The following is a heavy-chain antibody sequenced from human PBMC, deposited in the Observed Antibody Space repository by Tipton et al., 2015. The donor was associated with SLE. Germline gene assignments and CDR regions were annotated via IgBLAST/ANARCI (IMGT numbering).Heavy chain of an antibody. V-gene: IGHV3-74*01. CDR1: GFTFSSYW. J-gene: IGHJ4*02. CDR3: ARDNSCTNGVCPLDY. Sequence: SLRLSCAASGFTFSSYWMHWVRQAPGKGLVWVSRINSDGSSTSYADSVKGRFTISRDNAKNTLYLQMNSLRAEDTAVYYCARDNSCTNGVCPLDYWGQGTLVTVSS. CDR2: INSDGSST. D-gene: IGHD2-8*01.